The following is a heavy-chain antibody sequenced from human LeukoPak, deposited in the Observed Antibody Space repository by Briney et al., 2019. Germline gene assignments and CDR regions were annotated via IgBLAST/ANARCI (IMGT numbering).Heavy chain of an antibody. Sequence: ASVKVSCKASGYMFSTYGLIWVRQAPGQGLEWMGWINGYNGNTKCEDKFQGRVTVTTDTSTSTVYMEMRSLRSDDTAVYYCARSGDTAMVSGGYWGQGTLVTVSS. J-gene: IGHJ4*02. CDR3: ARSGDTAMVSGGY. CDR2: INGYNGNT. V-gene: IGHV1-18*01. D-gene: IGHD5-18*01. CDR1: GYMFSTYG.